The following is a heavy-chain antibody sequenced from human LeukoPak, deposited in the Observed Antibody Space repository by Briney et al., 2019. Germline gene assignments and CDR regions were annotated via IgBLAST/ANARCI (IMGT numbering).Heavy chain of an antibody. CDR2: INHSGST. CDR3: ARYFARYCSSPSCPDYYYYYYMDV. Sequence: PSETLSLTCAVYGGSFSGYYWSWIRQPPGKGLEWIGEINHSGSTNYNPSLKSRVTISVDTSKNQFSLKLSSVTAADTAVYYCARYFARYCSSPSCPDYYYYYYMDVWGKGTTVTVSS. CDR1: GGSFSGYY. J-gene: IGHJ6*03. V-gene: IGHV4-34*01. D-gene: IGHD2-2*01.